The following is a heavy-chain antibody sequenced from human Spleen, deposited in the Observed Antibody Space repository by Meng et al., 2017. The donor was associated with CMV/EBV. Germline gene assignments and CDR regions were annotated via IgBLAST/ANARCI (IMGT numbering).Heavy chain of an antibody. D-gene: IGHD4-17*01. V-gene: IGHV1-18*01. CDR1: GYKFDSYG. Sequence: KASGYKFDSYGITWVRQAPGQGLEWVGWVSAENGDTDYGQKFQGRVTVTADTFTKKAYMEMRSLRSDDSAMYYCARAGAAVTTNFDFWGQGTLVTVSS. J-gene: IGHJ4*02. CDR2: VSAENGDT. CDR3: ARAGAAVTTNFDF.